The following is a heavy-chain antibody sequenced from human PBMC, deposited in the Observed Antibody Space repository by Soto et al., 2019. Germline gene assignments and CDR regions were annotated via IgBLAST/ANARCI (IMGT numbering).Heavy chain of an antibody. CDR2: ISGGGGST. V-gene: IGHV3-23*01. Sequence: GGSLRLSCAASGFTFSSYAMSWVRQAPGKGLEWVSAISGGGGSTYYADSVKGRFTISRDNSKNTLYLQMNSLRAEDTAVYYCAKGDYSSSWHIDYWGQGTLVTVSS. CDR3: AKGDYSSSWHIDY. J-gene: IGHJ4*02. D-gene: IGHD6-13*01. CDR1: GFTFSSYA.